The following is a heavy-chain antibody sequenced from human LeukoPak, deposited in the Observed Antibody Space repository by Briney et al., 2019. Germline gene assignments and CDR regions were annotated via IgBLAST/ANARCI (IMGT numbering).Heavy chain of an antibody. J-gene: IGHJ5*02. V-gene: IGHV3-21*01. CDR3: ARDPSITIFGPNQFDP. CDR1: GFTFSSYS. Sequence: MAGGSLRLSCAASGFTFSSYSMTWVRQAPGKGLEWVSSISSSSSYIYYADSVKGRFTISRDNAKNSLYLQMNSLRAEDTAVYYCARDPSITIFGPNQFDPWGQGTLVTVSS. CDR2: ISSSSSYI. D-gene: IGHD3-3*01.